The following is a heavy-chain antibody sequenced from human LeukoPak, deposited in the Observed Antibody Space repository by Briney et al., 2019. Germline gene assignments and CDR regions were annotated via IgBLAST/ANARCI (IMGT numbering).Heavy chain of an antibody. CDR1: GFTFSSYA. V-gene: IGHV3-21*04. D-gene: IGHD6-19*01. J-gene: IGHJ6*03. CDR3: AKKCPRQWHYYYYYMDV. Sequence: KPGGSLRLSCAASGFTFSSYAMSWVRQAPGKGREWVSSITSSSSYIYYADSVKGRFTISRDNAKNSLYLQMNSLRAEDTAVYYCAKKCPRQWHYYYYYMDVWGKGTTVTVSS. CDR2: ITSSSSYI.